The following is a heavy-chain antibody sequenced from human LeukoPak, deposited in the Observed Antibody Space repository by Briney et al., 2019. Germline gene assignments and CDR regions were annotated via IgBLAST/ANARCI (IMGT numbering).Heavy chain of an antibody. CDR3: ARGDYDSSGYQGPFGY. CDR1: GGSISSYY. CDR2: IYYSGST. D-gene: IGHD3-22*01. V-gene: IGHV4-59*01. Sequence: SETLSLTCTVSGGSISSYYWSWIRQPPGKGLEWIGYIYYSGSTNYNPSLKSRVTISVDTSKNQFSLKLSSVTAADTAVYYCARGDYDSSGYQGPFGYWGQGTLVTVSS. J-gene: IGHJ4*02.